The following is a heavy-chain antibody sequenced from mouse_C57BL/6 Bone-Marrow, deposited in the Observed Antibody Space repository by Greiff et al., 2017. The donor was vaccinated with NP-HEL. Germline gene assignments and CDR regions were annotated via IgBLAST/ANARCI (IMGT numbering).Heavy chain of an antibody. Sequence: QVQLQRPGAELVKPGASVKLSCKASGYTFTSYLMHWVKQRPGRGLEWIGRIDPTRGGTKYNEKFKSKATLTVDKPSSTAYMQLNSLTSEDSAVYYCARYYYGSSSFDYWGQGTTLTVAS. J-gene: IGHJ2*01. V-gene: IGHV1-72*01. CDR3: ARYYYGSSSFDY. D-gene: IGHD1-1*01. CDR1: GYTFTSYL. CDR2: IDPTRGGT.